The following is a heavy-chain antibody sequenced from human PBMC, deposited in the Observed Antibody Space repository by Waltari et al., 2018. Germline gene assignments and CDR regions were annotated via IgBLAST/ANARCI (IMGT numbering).Heavy chain of an antibody. V-gene: IGHV4-59*01. Sequence: QVQLQESGPGLVKPSETLSLTCTVSGGSISSYYWSWIRQPPGKGLEWIGYIYYSGSTNYNPSLKSRVTISVDTSKNQFSLKLSSVTAADTAVYYCARGYSNQYYFDYWGQGTLVTVSS. CDR3: ARGYSNQYYFDY. CDR1: GGSISSYY. CDR2: IYYSGST. D-gene: IGHD4-4*01. J-gene: IGHJ4*02.